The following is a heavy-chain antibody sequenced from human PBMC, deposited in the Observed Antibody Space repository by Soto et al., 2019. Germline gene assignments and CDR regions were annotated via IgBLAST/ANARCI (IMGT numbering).Heavy chain of an antibody. CDR2: IIPILGTA. V-gene: IGHV1-69*13. J-gene: IGHJ6*02. D-gene: IGHD6-13*01. CDR3: ARDRTSIAAAGTSKPAFDYYYGMDV. Sequence: SVKVSCKASGVTFSSYAISWVRQAPGQGLEWMGGIIPILGTAHYAQKFQGRVTITADESTSTAYMELSSLRSEDTAVYYCARDRTSIAAAGTSKPAFDYYYGMDVWGQGTTVTVSS. CDR1: GVTFSSYA.